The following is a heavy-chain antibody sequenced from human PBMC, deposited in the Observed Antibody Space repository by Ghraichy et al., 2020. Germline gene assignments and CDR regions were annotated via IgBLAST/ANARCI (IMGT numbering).Heavy chain of an antibody. Sequence: SETLSLTCTVSGGSISSSSYYWGWIRQPPGKGLEWIGSIYYSGSTYYNPSLKSRVTISVDTSKNQFSLKLSSVTAADTAVYYCARNDYIGDYWGQGTLVTVSS. CDR3: ARNDYIGDY. D-gene: IGHD4-11*01. CDR2: IYYSGST. J-gene: IGHJ4*02. CDR1: GGSISSSSYY. V-gene: IGHV4-39*01.